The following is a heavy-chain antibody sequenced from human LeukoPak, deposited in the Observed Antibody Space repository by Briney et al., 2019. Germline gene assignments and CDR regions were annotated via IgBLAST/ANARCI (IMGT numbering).Heavy chain of an antibody. CDR3: ARDAALGSSSWCNWFDP. Sequence: GGSLRLSCAASGFTFSSYSMNWVRQAPGKGLEWVSSISSSSSYIYYADSVKGQFTISRDNAKNSLYLQMNSLRAEDTAVYYCARDAALGSSSWCNWFDPWGQGTLVTVSS. V-gene: IGHV3-21*01. J-gene: IGHJ5*02. D-gene: IGHD6-13*01. CDR1: GFTFSSYS. CDR2: ISSSSSYI.